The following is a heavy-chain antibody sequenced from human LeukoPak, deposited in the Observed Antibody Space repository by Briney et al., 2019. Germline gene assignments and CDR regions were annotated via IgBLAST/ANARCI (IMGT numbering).Heavy chain of an antibody. D-gene: IGHD1-26*01. CDR1: GGSFSGYY. J-gene: IGHJ4*02. CDR3: AKSGGYGLIDY. CDR2: INHSGST. V-gene: IGHV4-34*01. Sequence: SETLSLTCAVYGGSFSGYYRSWIRQPPGKGLEWIGEINHSGSTNYNPSLKSRVTISVDTSKNQFSLKLSSVTAADTAMYYCAKSGGYGLIDYWGQGTLVTVSS.